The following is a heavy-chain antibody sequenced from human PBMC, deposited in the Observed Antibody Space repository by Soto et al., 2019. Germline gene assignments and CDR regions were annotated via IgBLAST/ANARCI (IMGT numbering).Heavy chain of an antibody. CDR3: ASGVGGLGGSSGWPDYAFDV. CDR2: IVPLPGTT. V-gene: IGHV1-69*01. J-gene: IGHJ3*01. CDR1: GGNFTKYA. D-gene: IGHD6-19*01. Sequence: QVQLVQSGAAVRKPGSSVKVSCKASGGNFTKYAITWVRQAPRQGLEWMGGIVPLPGTTNYVQKFRGRVTISADESTSTAYLELSSLRSEDTAVYYCASGVGGLGGSSGWPDYAFDVWGQGTMVIVSS.